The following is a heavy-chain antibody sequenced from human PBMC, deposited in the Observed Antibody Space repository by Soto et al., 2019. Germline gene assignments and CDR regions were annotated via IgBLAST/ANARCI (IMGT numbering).Heavy chain of an antibody. D-gene: IGHD3-22*01. CDR3: ARAGHYYDSSGYAT. CDR1: GYSFATSG. V-gene: IGHV1-18*01. Sequence: ASVKVSCKASGYSFATSGISWVRQAPGQGLEWMGWISAYNGNTNYEQKLQDRVTMTTDTSTSTAYLGLRSLRSDDTAVYYCARAGHYYDSSGYATRGQGTLVTVSS. J-gene: IGHJ4*02. CDR2: ISAYNGNT.